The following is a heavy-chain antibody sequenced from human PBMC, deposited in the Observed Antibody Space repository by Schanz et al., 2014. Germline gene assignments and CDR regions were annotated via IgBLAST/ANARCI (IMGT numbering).Heavy chain of an antibody. D-gene: IGHD3-10*01. Sequence: QVQLVQSGAEVKKPGASVKVSCKTSGYSFSDYFIHWVRQAPGQGLEWMGWLNPDSGETLYAQRFQGRVTLTRDTSIRTAYMELRSLLSDDAAVYFCARGGVLVLPPGTVKKGNDYWGQGTLVTVSS. CDR2: LNPDSGET. V-gene: IGHV1-2*02. CDR3: ARGGVLVLPPGTVKKGNDY. CDR1: GYSFSDYF. J-gene: IGHJ4*02.